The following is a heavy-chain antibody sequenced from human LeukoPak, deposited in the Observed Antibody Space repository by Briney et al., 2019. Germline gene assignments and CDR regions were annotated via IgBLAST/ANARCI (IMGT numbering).Heavy chain of an antibody. CDR2: ISPSGGST. CDR3: AASYGSGSYYIGSFDY. V-gene: IGHV1-46*01. J-gene: IGHJ4*02. CDR1: GYTFTSNY. D-gene: IGHD3-10*01. Sequence: ASVKVSCKAFGYTFTSNYMHWVRQAPGQGPERMGVISPSGGSTTYAQKFQGRVTLTRDMSTSTDYLELSSLRSEDTAVYYCAASYGSGSYYIGSFDYWGQGTLVTVSS.